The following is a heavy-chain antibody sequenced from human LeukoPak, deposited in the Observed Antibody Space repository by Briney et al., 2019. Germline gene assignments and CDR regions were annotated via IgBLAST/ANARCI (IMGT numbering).Heavy chain of an antibody. CDR3: ASVYKHGMDV. CDR2: INPSGGST. Sequence: ASVKVFCKASRYTFTSYYMHWVRQATGQGVEWMGIINPSGGSTSYAQKFQGRVTMTRDTSTSTVYMELSSLRSEDTAVYYCASVYKHGMDVWGQGTTVIVSS. V-gene: IGHV1-46*01. CDR1: RYTFTSYY. D-gene: IGHD5-24*01. J-gene: IGHJ6*02.